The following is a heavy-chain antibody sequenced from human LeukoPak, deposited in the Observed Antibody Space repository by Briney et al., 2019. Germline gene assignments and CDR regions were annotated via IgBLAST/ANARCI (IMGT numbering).Heavy chain of an antibody. Sequence: SETLSLTCTVSGGSISSDYWSWIRQPPGKGLEWIGYIYHSGSTNYNPSLNSRVTISVDTSKNQFSLKLSSVTAADTAVYYCARAPGIAAAGWFDPWGQGTLVTVSS. V-gene: IGHV4-59*01. CDR2: IYHSGST. J-gene: IGHJ5*02. D-gene: IGHD6-13*01. CDR3: ARAPGIAAAGWFDP. CDR1: GGSISSDY.